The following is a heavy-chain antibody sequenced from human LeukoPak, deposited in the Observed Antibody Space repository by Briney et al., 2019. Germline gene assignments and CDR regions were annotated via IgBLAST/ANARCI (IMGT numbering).Heavy chain of an antibody. J-gene: IGHJ4*02. Sequence: SETLSLTCIVSGGSISSGGHYWGWIRQPPGKGLEWIGSIYYSGSTYYNPSLNSRVTMFIGMSKNHFSLKMSSVTATDTAVYYCARLVCGGGSCPAEFDYWGQGTLVTVSS. CDR3: ARLVCGGGSCPAEFDY. V-gene: IGHV4-39*02. D-gene: IGHD2-15*01. CDR2: IYYSGST. CDR1: GGSISSGGHY.